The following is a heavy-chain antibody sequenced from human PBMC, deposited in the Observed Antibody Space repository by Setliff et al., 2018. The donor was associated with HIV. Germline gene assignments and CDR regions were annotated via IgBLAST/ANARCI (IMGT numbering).Heavy chain of an antibody. V-gene: IGHV4-4*09. CDR3: ARRVLQDSTITSSNWFDS. CDR1: GDSISSYS. D-gene: IGHD2-2*01. CDR2: VYASGET. J-gene: IGHJ5*01. Sequence: PSETLSLTCTVSGDSISSYSWNWIRQPPGRGLEWIGYVYASGETNYNPSLKSRATMSTDTSRNQFFLNLNYATAADTAVYFCARRVLQDSTITSSNWFDSWGQGTLVTVSS.